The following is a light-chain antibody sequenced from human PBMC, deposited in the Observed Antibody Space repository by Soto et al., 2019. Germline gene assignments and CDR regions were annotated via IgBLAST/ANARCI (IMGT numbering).Light chain of an antibody. CDR2: EVS. V-gene: IGLV2-8*01. CDR3: SSYAGSNNWV. CDR1: GSDVGGYKY. J-gene: IGLJ3*02. Sequence: QSVLTQPPSASGSPGQSVAIPCTGTGSDVGGYKYVSWYQQHPGKAPKLMIYEVSKRPSGVPDRFSGSKSGNTASLTVSGLQAEDEADYYCSSYAGSNNWVFGGGTKVTVL.